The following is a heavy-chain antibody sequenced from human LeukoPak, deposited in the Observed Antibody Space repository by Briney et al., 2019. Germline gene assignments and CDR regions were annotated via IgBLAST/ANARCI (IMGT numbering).Heavy chain of an antibody. CDR3: ARGYCSSTSCNYYYYYMDV. D-gene: IGHD2-2*01. CDR1: GGSISSGSYY. V-gene: IGHV4-61*02. J-gene: IGHJ6*03. Sequence: SETLSLTCTVSGGSISSGSYYWSWIRQPAGKGLEWIGRIYTSGSTNYNPSLKSRVTMSVDTSKNQFSLKLSSVTAADTAVYYCARGYCSSTSCNYYYYYMDVWGKGTTVTVSS. CDR2: IYTSGST.